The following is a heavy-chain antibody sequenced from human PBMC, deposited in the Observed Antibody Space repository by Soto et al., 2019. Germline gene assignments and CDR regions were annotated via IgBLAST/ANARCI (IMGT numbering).Heavy chain of an antibody. D-gene: IGHD3-10*01. CDR3: ARDLSIGFGELLSDGMDV. J-gene: IGHJ6*02. V-gene: IGHV4-31*03. Sequence: SETLSLTCTVSGGSISSGGYYWSWIRQHPGKGLEWIGYIYYSGSTYYNPSLKSRVTISVDTSKNQFSLKLSSVTAADTAVYYCARDLSIGFGELLSDGMDVWGQGTTVTVSS. CDR2: IYYSGST. CDR1: GGSISSGGYY.